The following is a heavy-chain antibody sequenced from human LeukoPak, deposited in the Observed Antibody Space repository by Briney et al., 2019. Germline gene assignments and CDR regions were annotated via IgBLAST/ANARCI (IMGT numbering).Heavy chain of an antibody. V-gene: IGHV3-11*01. Sequence: GGSLRLSCAASGFTFSDHYMSWIRQAPGKGLEWLSYISTSGTTIHYTDSVKGRFTISRDNAKNSLYLQMNRLRAEDTAVYYCAGDDIVATRWWFDPWGQGTLVTVSS. J-gene: IGHJ5*02. CDR3: AGDDIVATRWWFDP. CDR2: ISTSGTTI. CDR1: GFTFSDHY. D-gene: IGHD5-12*01.